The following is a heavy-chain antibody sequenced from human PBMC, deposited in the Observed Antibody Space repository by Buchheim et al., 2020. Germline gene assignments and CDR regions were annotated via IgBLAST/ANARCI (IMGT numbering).Heavy chain of an antibody. CDR2: INTDGSTR. Sequence: EVHLVESGGDLVQPGGSLRLSCGASGFTFSTYWMQWVRHIPGKGLERVSYINTDGSTRGYADSVKGRFAISRDNANNILYLHMTSLRVEDTATYYCVRDRGWTAFYYWGQGAL. D-gene: IGHD2-15*01. CDR3: VRDRGWTAFYY. J-gene: IGHJ4*03. CDR1: GFTFSTYW. V-gene: IGHV3-74*01.